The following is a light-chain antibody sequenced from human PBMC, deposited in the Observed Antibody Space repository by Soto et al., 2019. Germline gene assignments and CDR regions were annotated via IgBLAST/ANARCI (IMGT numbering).Light chain of an antibody. CDR1: QSVDIN. Sequence: EIVLTQSPGTLSVSPGERVTLSCRASQSVDINLAWYQQKPGQAPRLVIYGASTRATDMPGTFSGSGSGTEFTLTISSLQSEDFGVYYCQQYGSSPRTFGQGTKVDI. J-gene: IGKJ1*01. CDR3: QQYGSSPRT. CDR2: GAS. V-gene: IGKV3-15*01.